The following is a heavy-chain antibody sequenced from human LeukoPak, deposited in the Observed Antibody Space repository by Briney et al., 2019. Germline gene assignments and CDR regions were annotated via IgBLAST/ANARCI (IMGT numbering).Heavy chain of an antibody. Sequence: VGSLRLSCAASGFTFSSYSMNWVRQAPGKGLEWVSYISSSGSTIYYADSVKGRFTISRDNAKNSLYLQMNSLRAEDTAVYYCARDRAVATENWFDPWGQGTLVTVSS. CDR1: GFTFSSYS. CDR3: ARDRAVATENWFDP. J-gene: IGHJ5*02. CDR2: ISSSGSTI. V-gene: IGHV3-48*04. D-gene: IGHD6-19*01.